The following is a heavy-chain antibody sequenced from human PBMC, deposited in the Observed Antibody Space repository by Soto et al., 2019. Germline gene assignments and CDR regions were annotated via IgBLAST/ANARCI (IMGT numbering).Heavy chain of an antibody. CDR1: GYSFWGHW. D-gene: IGHD1-26*01. J-gene: IGHJ4*02. CDR2: VYPDDSQT. CDR3: ARLNAPREPQDPNFDF. V-gene: IGHV5-51*01. Sequence: EVQLVQSGAEVKKPGESLRISCRGSGYSFWGHWIVWVRQVPGKGLEWMGIVYPDDSQTSYSPSFQGHVTISADKSINTAYLQWSSLRASDTAIYYCARLNAPREPQDPNFDFWGQGTLVTVSS.